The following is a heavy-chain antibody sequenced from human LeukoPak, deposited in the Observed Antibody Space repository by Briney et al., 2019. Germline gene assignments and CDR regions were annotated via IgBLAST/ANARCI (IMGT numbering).Heavy chain of an antibody. CDR2: IYYSGSA. CDR3: ARVSVAGLFVDY. J-gene: IGHJ4*02. Sequence: SETLSLNCTVSGGSISSYYWSWIRQPPGKGLEWIGYIYYSGSANYNTSLKSRVTISVDMSKNQFSLKLRSVTAADTAVYYCARVSVAGLFVDYWGQGTLVTVSS. CDR1: GGSISSYY. V-gene: IGHV4-59*01. D-gene: IGHD6-19*01.